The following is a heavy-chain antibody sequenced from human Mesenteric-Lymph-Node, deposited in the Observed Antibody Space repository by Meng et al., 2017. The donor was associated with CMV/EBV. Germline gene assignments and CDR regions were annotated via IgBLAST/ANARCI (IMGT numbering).Heavy chain of an antibody. V-gene: IGHV1-69*02. Sequence: SVKVSCKASGGTFSSYTISWVRPAPGQGLEWMGRIIPILGIANYAQKFQGRVTITADKSTSTAYMELSSLRSEDTAVYYCARGDNYYGMDVWGQGTTVTVSS. CDR3: ARGDNYYGMDV. D-gene: IGHD3-10*01. J-gene: IGHJ6*02. CDR1: GGTFSSYT. CDR2: IIPILGIA.